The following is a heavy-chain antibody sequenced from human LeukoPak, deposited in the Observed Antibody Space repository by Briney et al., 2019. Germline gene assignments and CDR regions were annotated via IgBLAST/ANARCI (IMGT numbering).Heavy chain of an antibody. CDR1: GYSITSGYY. V-gene: IGHV4-38-2*02. J-gene: IGHJ4*02. D-gene: IGHD2-15*01. Sequence: SETLSLTCTVSGYSITSGYYWGWIRQPPGMGLEWIGSIYHSGSTYYNPSLKSRVTISVDTSKNQFSLKLSSVTAADTAVYYCARDAAVFDYWGQGTLVTVSS. CDR3: ARDAAVFDY. CDR2: IYHSGST.